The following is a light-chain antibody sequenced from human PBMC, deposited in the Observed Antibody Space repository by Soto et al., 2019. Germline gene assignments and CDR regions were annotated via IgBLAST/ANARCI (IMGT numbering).Light chain of an antibody. J-gene: IGLJ2*01. CDR1: SSDVGGYNY. CDR3: SSYTTSSTLYVV. CDR2: DVS. V-gene: IGLV2-14*01. Sequence: QSALTQPASVSGSPGQSITISCTGTSSDVGGYNYVSWYQQHPGKAPKLMIYDVSSRPSGVSNRFSGSKSGTTASLTSSGLQAEDDADYYCSSYTTSSTLYVVFGGGTKLTVL.